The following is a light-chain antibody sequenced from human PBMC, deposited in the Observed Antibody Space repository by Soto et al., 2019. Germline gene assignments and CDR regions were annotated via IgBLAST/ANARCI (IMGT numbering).Light chain of an antibody. Sequence: EIVLTQSPGTLSLSPGERATLSCRASQSVTSGYLAWYQQQPNQAPRLLIYGASYRATGIPDRFSGSGSGTDFTLTISRLEPEDFAVYYCQQYGSSGTFGQGTKVDIK. CDR2: GAS. V-gene: IGKV3-20*01. CDR1: QSVTSGY. CDR3: QQYGSSGT. J-gene: IGKJ1*01.